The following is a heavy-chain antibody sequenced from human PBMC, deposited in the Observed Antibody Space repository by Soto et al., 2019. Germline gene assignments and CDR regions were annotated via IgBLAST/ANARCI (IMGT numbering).Heavy chain of an antibody. CDR3: ATVRWNCSSTSCYWPRGNWFDP. J-gene: IGHJ5*02. D-gene: IGHD2-2*01. CDR1: GYTLTELS. V-gene: IGHV1-24*01. CDR2: FDPEDGET. Sequence: GASVKVSCKVSGYTLTELSMHWVRQAPGKGLEWMGGFDPEDGETIYAQKFQGRVTMTEDTSTDTAYMELSSLRSEDTAVYYCATVRWNCSSTSCYWPRGNWFDPWGQGTLVTVS.